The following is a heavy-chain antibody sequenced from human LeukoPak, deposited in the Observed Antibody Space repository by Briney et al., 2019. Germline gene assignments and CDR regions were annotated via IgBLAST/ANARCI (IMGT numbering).Heavy chain of an antibody. CDR2: IYSSGST. D-gene: IGHD3-16*01. V-gene: IGHV4-59*01. CDR1: GGSIKNYH. J-gene: IGHJ4*02. CDR3: ASIDYVWGSFPNY. Sequence: SETLSLTCIVSGGSIKNYHWSWIRQPPGRGLECIGYIYSSGSTNYNPSLQSRVTMSVDTSKNQFSLRLSSVTAADTAVYYCASIDYVWGSFPNYWGRESWSPSPQ.